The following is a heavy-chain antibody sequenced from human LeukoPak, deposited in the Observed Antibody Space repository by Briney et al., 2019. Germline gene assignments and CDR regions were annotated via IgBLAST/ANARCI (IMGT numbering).Heavy chain of an antibody. CDR3: ARDRYSSGWYGDFDC. CDR2: ISSDGSNK. V-gene: IGHV3-30-3*01. D-gene: IGHD6-19*01. Sequence: GGSLRLSCAASGFTFNSHAMHWVRQAPGKGLEWVAVISSDGSNKYYADSVKGRFTISRDNSKNTLHLQMNSLRAEDTAVYYCARDRYSSGWYGDFDCWGQGTLVTVSS. CDR1: GFTFNSHA. J-gene: IGHJ4*02.